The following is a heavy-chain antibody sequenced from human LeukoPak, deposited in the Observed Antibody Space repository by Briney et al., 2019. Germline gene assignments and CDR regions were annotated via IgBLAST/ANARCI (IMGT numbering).Heavy chain of an antibody. CDR1: GLNVSSYR. D-gene: IGHD2-21*01. J-gene: IGHJ4*02. CDR3: ARGNTMIGMVHFYH. Sequence: NPGGSLRLSCALSGLNVSSYRMSCVRPAPGRGGEWVSSISSSSSYIYNADSVKGRFTISRDNAKNSLFLQMNSLRAEDRAVYFCARGNTMIGMVHFYHWGQGTLVTVSS. CDR2: ISSSSSYI. V-gene: IGHV3-21*01.